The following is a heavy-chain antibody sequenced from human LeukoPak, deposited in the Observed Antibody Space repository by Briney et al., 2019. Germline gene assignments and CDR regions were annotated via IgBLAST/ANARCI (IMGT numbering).Heavy chain of an antibody. D-gene: IGHD5-12*01. CDR3: ARDEDSGYDLSYFDY. V-gene: IGHV3-20*04. J-gene: IGHJ4*02. CDR1: GFSSDDYG. Sequence: GGSLRLSCAASGFSSDDYGMSWVRQAPGKGLEWVSGINWNGGSTGYADSVKGRFTISRDNAKNSLYLQMNSLRAEDTALYYCARDEDSGYDLSYFDYWGQGTLVTVSS. CDR2: INWNGGST.